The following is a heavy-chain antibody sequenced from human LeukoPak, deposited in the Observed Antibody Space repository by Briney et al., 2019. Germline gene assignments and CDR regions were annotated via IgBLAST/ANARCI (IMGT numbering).Heavy chain of an antibody. CDR1: GDSITNSNYY. J-gene: IGHJ3*02. Sequence: SETLSLTCTVSGDSITNSNYYWGWIRQPPGKGPEWIGSIYFDGSTYHNPSLKSRVTMSLDPSKNQFSLKLSSVTAADTAVYYCAREDGTAMDNAFDIWGQGTMVTVSS. CDR2: IYFDGST. CDR3: AREDGTAMDNAFDI. D-gene: IGHD5-18*01. V-gene: IGHV4-39*07.